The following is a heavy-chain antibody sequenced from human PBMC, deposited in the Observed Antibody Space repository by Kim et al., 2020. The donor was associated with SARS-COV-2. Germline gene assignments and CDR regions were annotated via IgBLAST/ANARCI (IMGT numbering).Heavy chain of an antibody. Sequence: ASVKVSCKASGYTFTSYDINWVRQATGQGLEWMGWMNPNSGNTGYAQKFQGRVTMTRNTSISTAYMELSSLRSEDTAVYYCARGRAAAEPFDPWGQGTLVTVSS. CDR1: GYTFTSYD. J-gene: IGHJ5*02. CDR3: ARGRAAAEPFDP. CDR2: MNPNSGNT. V-gene: IGHV1-8*01. D-gene: IGHD6-13*01.